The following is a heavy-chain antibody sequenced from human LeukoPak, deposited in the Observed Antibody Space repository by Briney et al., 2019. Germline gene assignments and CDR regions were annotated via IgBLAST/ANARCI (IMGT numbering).Heavy chain of an antibody. CDR3: AREIPATNYYGSGSPPDY. CDR1: GFTFSSNG. Sequence: GGSLRLSCAASGFTFSSNGMNWVRQAPGKGLEWVSSISSSSSYIYYADSVKGRFTISRDNAKNSLYLQMNSLRAEDTAVYYCAREIPATNYYGSGSPPDYWGQGTLVTVSS. CDR2: ISSSSSYI. V-gene: IGHV3-21*01. D-gene: IGHD3-10*01. J-gene: IGHJ4*02.